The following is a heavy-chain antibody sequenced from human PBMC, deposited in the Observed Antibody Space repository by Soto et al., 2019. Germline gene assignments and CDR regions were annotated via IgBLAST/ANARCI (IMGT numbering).Heavy chain of an antibody. V-gene: IGHV3-33*01. Sequence: PGGSLRLSCAASEFNFSNYGMHWVRQDTGKGLEWVAVIWYDGSNKYYADSVKGRFTISRDNSKNTLYLQMNSLRAEDTAVYYCARVAGSYSGYDSFDYWGQGTLVTSPQ. J-gene: IGHJ4*02. D-gene: IGHD5-12*01. CDR3: ARVAGSYSGYDSFDY. CDR2: IWYDGSNK. CDR1: EFNFSNYG.